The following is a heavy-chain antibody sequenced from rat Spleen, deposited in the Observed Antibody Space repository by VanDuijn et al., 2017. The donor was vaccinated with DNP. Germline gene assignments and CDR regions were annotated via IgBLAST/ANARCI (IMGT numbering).Heavy chain of an antibody. CDR2: INSAGST. V-gene: IGHV3-3*01. J-gene: IGHJ2*01. CDR3: ARGDILRSFDY. CDR1: GFSITSNY. Sequence: EVQLQESGPGLVKPSQSLSLTCSVTGFSITSNYWAWIRKLPGNKMEWMGYINSAGSTNYNPSLKGRISITSDTSKNQFFLQVNSVTTEDTATYYCARGDILRSFDYWGQGVMVTVSS. D-gene: IGHD1-6*01.